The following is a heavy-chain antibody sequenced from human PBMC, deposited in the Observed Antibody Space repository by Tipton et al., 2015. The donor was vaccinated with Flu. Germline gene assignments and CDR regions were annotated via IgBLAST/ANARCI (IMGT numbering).Heavy chain of an antibody. CDR2: MNLDGGTT. V-gene: IGHV3-7*01. J-gene: IGHJ4*02. Sequence: VQLVQSGGGLVQPGGSLRLSCAASGFTFSTKWMYWVRQAPGKGLEWVASMNLDGGTTYFVDSVRGRFTITRDNVKTSLYLHMNSLRVEDTAIYYCARGGWASDTNNLLDYWGQGTLVTVSS. D-gene: IGHD1/OR15-1a*01. CDR3: ARGGWASDTNNLLDY. CDR1: GFTFSTKW.